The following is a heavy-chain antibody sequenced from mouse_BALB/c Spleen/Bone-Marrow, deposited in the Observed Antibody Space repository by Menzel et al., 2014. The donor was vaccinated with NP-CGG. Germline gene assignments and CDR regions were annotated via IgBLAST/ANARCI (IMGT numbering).Heavy chain of an antibody. D-gene: IGHD1-1*01. CDR3: AREATYYAYFDY. CDR1: GYSFTSNT. CDR2: INPTRGYT. J-gene: IGHJ2*01. V-gene: IGHV1-4*02. Sequence: QVQLQQSAGELARPGASVKMSCKASGYSFTSNTVQWVKQRPGQGLEWIGYINPTRGYTDYNQKFKDKTTLTADKSSSTAYMQLSSLTSEDSAVYYCAREATYYAYFDYWGQGTMLTVSS.